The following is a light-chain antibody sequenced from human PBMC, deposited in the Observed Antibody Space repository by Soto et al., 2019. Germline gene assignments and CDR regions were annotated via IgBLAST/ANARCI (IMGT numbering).Light chain of an antibody. J-gene: IGLJ1*01. CDR1: SSDVGGYNY. V-gene: IGLV2-14*01. CDR2: DVS. Sequence: QSALTQPASVSGSPGQSITISCTGTSSDVGGYNYFSLYQQHPGKAPKLMIDDVSNRPSGVSNRLSGSKSGNTASLTIAGLQAEDEADYYCSSYTSSSTLYVFGTGTKVTVL. CDR3: SSYTSSSTLYV.